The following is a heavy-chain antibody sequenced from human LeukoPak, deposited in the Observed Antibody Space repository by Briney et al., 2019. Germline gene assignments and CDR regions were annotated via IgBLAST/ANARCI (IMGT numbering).Heavy chain of an antibody. V-gene: IGHV4-61*02. D-gene: IGHD6-13*01. J-gene: IGHJ4*02. CDR3: ARFSRGY. CDR1: GTSIRSGSYY. Sequence: PSETLSLTCTVTGTSIRSGSYYWNWIRQAAGRGLEWIGRMYIGGRTTYNPSLKSRVTISLETTENQFSLRLRSVTAADTAVYYCARFSRGYWGQGTLVTVSS. CDR2: MYIGGRT.